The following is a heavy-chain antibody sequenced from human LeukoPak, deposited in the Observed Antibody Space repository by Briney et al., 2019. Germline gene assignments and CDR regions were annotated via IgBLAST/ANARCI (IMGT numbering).Heavy chain of an antibody. Sequence: GGSLRLSCAASGFTFSSYAMHWVRQAPGKGLEWVAVISYDGSNKYYADSVKGRFTISRDNSKNTLYLQMNSLRAEDTAVYYCARALHLPPLHYYGMDVWGQGTTVTVSS. CDR2: ISYDGSNK. D-gene: IGHD3-16*02. V-gene: IGHV3-30-3*01. J-gene: IGHJ6*02. CDR3: ARALHLPPLHYYGMDV. CDR1: GFTFSSYA.